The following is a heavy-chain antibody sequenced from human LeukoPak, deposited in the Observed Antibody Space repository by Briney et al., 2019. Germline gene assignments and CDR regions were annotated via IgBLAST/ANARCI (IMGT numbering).Heavy chain of an antibody. D-gene: IGHD7-27*01. J-gene: IGHJ4*02. CDR3: ARQGTWASAFDY. CDR2: SFYSGRT. V-gene: IGHV4-39*01. CDR1: GGSANSSSYY. Sequence: SETLSLTCSVSGGSANSSSYYWGWLRQPPGQGLEWIGSSFYSGRTSYNPSLKSRLTISVDTSKNQFSLKLSSVTAADTAVYYCARQGTWASAFDYWGQGTLVTVSS.